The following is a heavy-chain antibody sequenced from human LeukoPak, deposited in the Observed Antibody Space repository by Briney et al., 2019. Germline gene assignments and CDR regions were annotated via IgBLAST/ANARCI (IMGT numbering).Heavy chain of an antibody. Sequence: GGSLRLSCAASGFTFSSYWMSWVRQAPGKGLEWVANIKQDGSEKYYVDSVKGRFTISRDNAKNSLYLQMNSLRAEDTAVYYCARDSAYYYGSGSYSVYYYYHYGMDVWGQGTTVTVSS. CDR2: IKQDGSEK. V-gene: IGHV3-7*01. CDR1: GFTFSSYW. J-gene: IGHJ6*02. CDR3: ARDSAYYYGSGSYSVYYYYHYGMDV. D-gene: IGHD3-10*01.